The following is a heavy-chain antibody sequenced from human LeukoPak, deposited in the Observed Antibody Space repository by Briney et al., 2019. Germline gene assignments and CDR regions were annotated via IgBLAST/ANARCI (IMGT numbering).Heavy chain of an antibody. CDR1: GFTFSSYW. D-gene: IGHD6-19*01. Sequence: PGGSLRLSCAASGFTFSSYWMSWVRQAPGKGLEWVANIKQDGSEKYYVDSVKGRFTISRDNAKNSMYLQMNSLRAEDTAVYCARDLAVAGTVDAFDIWGQGTMVTVSS. CDR2: IKQDGSEK. V-gene: IGHV3-7*01. CDR3: ARDLAVAGTVDAFDI. J-gene: IGHJ3*02.